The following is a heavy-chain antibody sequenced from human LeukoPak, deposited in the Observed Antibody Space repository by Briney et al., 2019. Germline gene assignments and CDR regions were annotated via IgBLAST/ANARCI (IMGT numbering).Heavy chain of an antibody. CDR2: ISASGDTT. D-gene: IGHD2-15*01. V-gene: IGHV3-23*01. Sequence: GGSLRLSCAASGFPFSAYAMSWVRQAPGKGLEWVSAISASGDTTYYADSVKGRFTISRDNSKHTLYLQMNSLRPEDTAVYYCARHCSGGSCYFAFDIWGQGTMVTVSS. J-gene: IGHJ3*02. CDR3: ARHCSGGSCYFAFDI. CDR1: GFPFSAYA.